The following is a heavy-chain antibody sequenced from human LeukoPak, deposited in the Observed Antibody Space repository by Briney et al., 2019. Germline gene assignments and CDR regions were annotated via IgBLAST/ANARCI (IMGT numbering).Heavy chain of an antibody. D-gene: IGHD1-26*01. CDR3: AGDVGATSYDAFDI. V-gene: IGHV1-69*05. J-gene: IGHJ3*02. Sequence: SVKVSCKASGGTFSSYAISWVRQAPGQGLEWMGGIIPIFGTANYAQKFQGRVTITTDESTSTAYMELSSLRSEDTAVYYCAGDVGATSYDAFDIWGQGTMVTVSS. CDR2: IIPIFGTA. CDR1: GGTFSSYA.